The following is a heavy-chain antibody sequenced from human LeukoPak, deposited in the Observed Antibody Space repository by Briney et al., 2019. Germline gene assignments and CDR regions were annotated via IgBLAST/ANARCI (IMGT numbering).Heavy chain of an antibody. V-gene: IGHV3-23*01. CDR1: GFTFSSYA. CDR3: AKVGYSYGYHPPDY. D-gene: IGHD5-18*01. J-gene: IGHJ4*02. CDR2: ISGSGGST. Sequence: GGSLRLSCAASGFTFSSYAMSWVRQAPGKGLEWVSAISGSGGSTYYADSVKGRFTISRDNSKNTLYLQMNSLRAEDTAVYYCAKVGYSYGYHPPDYWGQGTLVTVSS.